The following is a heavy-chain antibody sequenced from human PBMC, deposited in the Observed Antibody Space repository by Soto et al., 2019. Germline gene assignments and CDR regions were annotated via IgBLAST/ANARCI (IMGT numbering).Heavy chain of an antibody. V-gene: IGHV1-3*04. CDR1: GYTFTNYA. CDR2: INTANGDT. CDR3: GRGQATFDP. J-gene: IGHJ5*02. Sequence: QIQLVQSGAEMKKPGASVKVSCKASGYTFTNYAMHWVRQAPGQSLGWMGRINTANGDTIYSQNFQGRVTITRDATARTMELELSRLKFEDSAVYYCGRGQATFDPWGQGTLVTVSS.